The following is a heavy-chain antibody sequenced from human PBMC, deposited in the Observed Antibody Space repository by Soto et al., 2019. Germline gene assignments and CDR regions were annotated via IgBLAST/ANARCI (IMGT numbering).Heavy chain of an antibody. CDR3: ARGDKPQLDYPYFGMDV. CDR1: EFSFRRYW. V-gene: IGHV3-7*01. J-gene: IGHJ6*02. Sequence: EVQLVESGGGLVQPGGSLRLSCVGSEFSFRRYWMSWVRQAPGKGLEWVANIKQDGSEKYYVDSVKGRFTICRDNANKSVSLQMNSLRAEDTAVYHCARGDKPQLDYPYFGMDVWGQGTPVTVSS. D-gene: IGHD6-13*01. CDR2: IKQDGSEK.